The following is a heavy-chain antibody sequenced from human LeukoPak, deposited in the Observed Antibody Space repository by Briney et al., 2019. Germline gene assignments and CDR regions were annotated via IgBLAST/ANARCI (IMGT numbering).Heavy chain of an antibody. V-gene: IGHV1-69*04. J-gene: IGHJ4*02. CDR1: GGTFSSYT. D-gene: IGHD2-21*01. CDR2: ITPVLDIA. Sequence: SVKVSCKASGGTFSSYTISWVRQAPGQGLEWMGRITPVLDIANYAQKFQGRVTITADKSTSTAYMELSSLRSEDTAVYYCARDTYCGGDCYFFFDYWGQGTLVTVSS. CDR3: ARDTYCGGDCYFFFDY.